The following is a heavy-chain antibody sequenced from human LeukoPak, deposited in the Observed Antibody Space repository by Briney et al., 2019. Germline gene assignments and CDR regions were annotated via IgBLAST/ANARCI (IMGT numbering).Heavy chain of an antibody. Sequence: GGSLRLSCAASGFTFSSYWMSWVRQAPGKGLEWVANIKQDGSEKYYVDSVKGRFTISRDNAKNSLYLQMNSLRAEDTAVYYCAREGFLTMPQINWFDPWGQGTLVTVSS. J-gene: IGHJ5*02. CDR1: GFTFSSYW. D-gene: IGHD2-2*01. CDR3: AREGFLTMPQINWFDP. V-gene: IGHV3-7*01. CDR2: IKQDGSEK.